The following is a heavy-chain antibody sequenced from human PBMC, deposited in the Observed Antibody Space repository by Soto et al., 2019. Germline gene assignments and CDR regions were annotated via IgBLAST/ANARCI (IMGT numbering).Heavy chain of an antibody. CDR2: IYFTGST. CDR3: AKGLSVIQEWIIDGH. Sequence: SETLSLTCTVSGDSMSSHYWNWVRQTPGKGLEWIGCIYFTGSTIYNPSLESRVTMSVDTSKNTLYLQMDSLRAEDTAMYYCAKGLSVIQEWIIDGHWGQGTQVTVS. J-gene: IGHJ4*02. D-gene: IGHD5-18*01. CDR1: GDSMSSHY. V-gene: IGHV4-59*11.